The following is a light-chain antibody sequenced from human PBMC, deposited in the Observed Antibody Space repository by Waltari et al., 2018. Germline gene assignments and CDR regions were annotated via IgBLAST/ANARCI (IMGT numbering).Light chain of an antibody. CDR1: QSSGRY. Sequence: LACRASQSSGRYLAWYQQKPDQAPRLLIYGASSRATGIPDRFSGSGSGTDFSLTISRLEPEDFAVYYCQNHERLPATFGQGTKVEIK. CDR2: GAS. J-gene: IGKJ1*01. V-gene: IGKV3-20*01. CDR3: QNHERLPAT.